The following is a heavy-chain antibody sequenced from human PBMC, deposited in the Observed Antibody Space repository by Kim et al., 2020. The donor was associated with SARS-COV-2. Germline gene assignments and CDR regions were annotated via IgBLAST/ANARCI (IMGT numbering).Heavy chain of an antibody. CDR3: AKDSSSWYYSYAFDI. Sequence: DAVEGRFTISSDNSKNTMYLQMNSMSAEDTAVYYCAKDSSSWYYSYAFDIWGQGTMVTVSS. J-gene: IGHJ3*02. D-gene: IGHD6-13*01. V-gene: IGHV3-33*06.